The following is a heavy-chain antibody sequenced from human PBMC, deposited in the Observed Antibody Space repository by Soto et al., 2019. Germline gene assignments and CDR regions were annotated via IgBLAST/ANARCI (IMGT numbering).Heavy chain of an antibody. Sequence: SETLSLTCTVSGGSISSGDYYWSWIRQPPGKGLEWIGYIYYSGSTYYNPSLKSRVTISVDTSKNQFSLKLSSVTAADTAVYYCARASDGVAADPWFEHWGQGTPVTV. CDR2: IYYSGST. CDR3: ARASDGVAADPWFEH. J-gene: IGHJ5*02. CDR1: GGSISSGDYY. V-gene: IGHV4-30-4*01. D-gene: IGHD2-15*01.